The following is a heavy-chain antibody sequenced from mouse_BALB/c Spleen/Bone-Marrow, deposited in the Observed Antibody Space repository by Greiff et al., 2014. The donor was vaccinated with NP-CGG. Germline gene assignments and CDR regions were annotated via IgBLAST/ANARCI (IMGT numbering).Heavy chain of an antibody. Sequence: EVKLEESGGGLVKPGGSLKLSCAASGFTFSSYAMSWVRQTPEKRLEWVASISSGGSTYYPDSVEGRFTISRDNARNILYLQMSSLRSEDTAMYYCAREEYGQKVYAMDYWGQGTSVTVSS. CDR3: AREEYGQKVYAMDY. D-gene: IGHD2-10*02. J-gene: IGHJ4*01. V-gene: IGHV5-6-5*01. CDR2: ISSGGST. CDR1: GFTFSSYA.